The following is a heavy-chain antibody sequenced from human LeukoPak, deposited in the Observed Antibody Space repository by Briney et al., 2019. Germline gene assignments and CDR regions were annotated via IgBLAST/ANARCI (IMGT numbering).Heavy chain of an antibody. CDR1: GGSITNYY. Sequence: PSETLSLTCTVSGGSITNYYWSWIRQPAGKGLEWIGRIYTSGSTSYNPSLKSRVTMSVDTSKNQFSLKLSSVTAADTAVYYCARESFYYDSSGYYYYYGMDVWGQGTTVTVSS. J-gene: IGHJ6*02. D-gene: IGHD3-22*01. CDR3: ARESFYYDSSGYYYYYGMDV. CDR2: IYTSGST. V-gene: IGHV4-4*07.